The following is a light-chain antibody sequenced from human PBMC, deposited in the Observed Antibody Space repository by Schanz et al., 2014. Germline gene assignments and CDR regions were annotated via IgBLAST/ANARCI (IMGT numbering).Light chain of an antibody. V-gene: IGKV1-39*01. CDR1: QSISSY. Sequence: DIVMTQSPSSLSASVGDRVTITCRASQSISSYLNWYQQKPGKAPKLLIYAASSLQSGVPSRFSGSGSGTHFNLTISSLQPEDFATYYCQQANSFPISFGQGTRLEIK. CDR2: AAS. CDR3: QQANSFPIS. J-gene: IGKJ5*01.